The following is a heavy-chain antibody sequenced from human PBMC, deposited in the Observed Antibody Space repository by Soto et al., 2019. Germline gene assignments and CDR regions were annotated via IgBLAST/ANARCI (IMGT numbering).Heavy chain of an antibody. Sequence: VVSLILSCSASGGTFSSGGIHWVRQAPGKGLEWVAVISYDGSNKYYADSVKGGFTISRDNSKNQLYLQMNSLRADETAVYYCARDGGSYYGMDVWDQGTPVTVSS. V-gene: IGHV3-30-3*01. CDR2: ISYDGSNK. CDR1: GGTFSSGG. CDR3: ARDGGSYYGMDV. J-gene: IGHJ6*02. D-gene: IGHD5-12*01.